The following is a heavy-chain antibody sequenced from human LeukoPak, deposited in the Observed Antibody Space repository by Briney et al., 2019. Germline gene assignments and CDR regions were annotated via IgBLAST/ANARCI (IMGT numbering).Heavy chain of an antibody. CDR1: GGSFSGYY. V-gene: IGHV4-34*01. Sequence: SETLSLTCAVYGGSFSGYYWSWIRQPPGKGLEWIGEINHSGSTKYNPSLKSRVTISVDTSKNQFSLKLSSVTAADTAVYYCARGRMGMVRGVNFYYMDVWGKGTTVTISS. CDR3: ARGRMGMVRGVNFYYMDV. CDR2: INHSGST. D-gene: IGHD3-10*01. J-gene: IGHJ6*03.